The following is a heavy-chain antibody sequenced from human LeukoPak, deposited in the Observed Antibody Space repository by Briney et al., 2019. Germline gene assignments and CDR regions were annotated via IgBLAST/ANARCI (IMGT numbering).Heavy chain of an antibody. D-gene: IGHD2-2*01. CDR3: ARDSSIVVVPAPFDY. J-gene: IGHJ4*02. CDR1: GGSISSHY. V-gene: IGHV4-59*11. CDR2: IYYSGST. Sequence: SETLSLTCTVSGGSISSHYWSWIRQPPGKGLEWIGYIYYSGSTNYNPSLKSRVTISVDTSKNQFSLKLSSVTAADTAVYYCARDSSIVVVPAPFDYWGQGTLVTVSS.